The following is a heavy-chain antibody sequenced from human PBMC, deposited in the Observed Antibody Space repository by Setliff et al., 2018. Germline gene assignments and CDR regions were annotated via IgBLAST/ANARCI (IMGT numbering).Heavy chain of an antibody. CDR2: INHSGST. D-gene: IGHD4-17*01. V-gene: IGHV4-34*01. J-gene: IGHJ6*03. CDR3: ARETTMTYYSYYMDV. CDR1: GGSFSDYY. Sequence: PSETLSLTCAVYGGSFSDYYWSWIRQSPGKGLEWIGEINHSGSTNYNPSLKTRVTISVDTSKNQFSLTLSSVTAADTAVYYCARETTMTYYSYYMDVWGKGTTVTVSS.